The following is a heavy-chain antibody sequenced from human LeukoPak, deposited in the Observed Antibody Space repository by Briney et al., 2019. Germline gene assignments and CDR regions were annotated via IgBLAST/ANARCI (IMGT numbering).Heavy chain of an antibody. D-gene: IGHD4-17*01. Sequence: SVKVSCKASGGTFSSYAISWVRQAPGQGLEWMGGIIPIFGTANYAQKFQGRVTITADESTSTAYMELSSLRSEDTAVYYCARDLTPSDYGDYYFDYWGQGTLVTVSS. CDR3: ARDLTPSDYGDYYFDY. V-gene: IGHV1-69*13. J-gene: IGHJ4*02. CDR1: GGTFSSYA. CDR2: IIPIFGTA.